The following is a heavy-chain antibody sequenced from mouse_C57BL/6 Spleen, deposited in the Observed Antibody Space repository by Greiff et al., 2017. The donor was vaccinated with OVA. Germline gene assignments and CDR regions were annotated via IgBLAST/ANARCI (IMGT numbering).Heavy chain of an antibody. V-gene: IGHV2-2*01. CDR1: GFSLTSYG. J-gene: IGHJ4*01. D-gene: IGHD2-5*01. CDR3: ARNPLYSSYAMDY. CDR2: IWSGGST. Sequence: QVQLQQSGPGLVQPSQSLSITCTVSGFSLTSYGVHWVRQSPGKGLEWLGVIWSGGSTDYNAAFISRLSISKDNSKIQVFFKMNSLQADDTAIYYCARNPLYSSYAMDYWGQGTSVTVSS.